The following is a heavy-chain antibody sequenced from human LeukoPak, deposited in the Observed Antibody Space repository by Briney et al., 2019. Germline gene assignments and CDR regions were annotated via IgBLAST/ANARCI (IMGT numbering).Heavy chain of an antibody. Sequence: GASVKVSCKASGYTFTSYAMHWVRQAPGQRLEWMGWINAGNGNTKYSQKFQGRVTITRDTSASTAYMELSSLRSEDTAVYYCARDYDILTGEAKGPYNWFDPWGQGTLVTVSS. CDR2: INAGNGNT. D-gene: IGHD3-9*01. CDR3: ARDYDILTGEAKGPYNWFDP. V-gene: IGHV1-3*01. J-gene: IGHJ5*02. CDR1: GYTFTSYA.